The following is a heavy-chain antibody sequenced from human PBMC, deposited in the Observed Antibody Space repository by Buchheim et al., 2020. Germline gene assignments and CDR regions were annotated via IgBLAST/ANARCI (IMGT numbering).Heavy chain of an antibody. CDR3: AKSPVWWHPWQRFDY. J-gene: IGHJ4*02. V-gene: IGHV3-23*01. CDR2: ISGSGGST. D-gene: IGHD4/OR15-4a*01. CDR1: GFTFSSYA. Sequence: EVQLLESGGGLVQPGGSLRLSCAASGFTFSSYAMSWVRQSPGKGLEWVSAISGSGGSTHYADSVRGRFTITRDNSKNTLYLQMSSLGAEDTAIYYCAKSPVWWHPWQRFDYWCQGTL.